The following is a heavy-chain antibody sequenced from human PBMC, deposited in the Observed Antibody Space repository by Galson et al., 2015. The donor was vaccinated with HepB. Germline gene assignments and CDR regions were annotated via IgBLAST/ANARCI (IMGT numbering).Heavy chain of an antibody. V-gene: IGHV3-21*01. CDR2: ISSSSSYI. CDR3: ARDWSPGMATPYYFDY. Sequence: SLRLSCAASGFTFSSYSMNWVRQAPGKGLEWVSSISSSSSYIYYADSVKGRFTISRDNAKNSLYLQMNSLRAEDTAVYYCARDWSPGMATPYYFDYWGQGTLVTVSS. CDR1: GFTFSSYS. J-gene: IGHJ4*02. D-gene: IGHD5-24*01.